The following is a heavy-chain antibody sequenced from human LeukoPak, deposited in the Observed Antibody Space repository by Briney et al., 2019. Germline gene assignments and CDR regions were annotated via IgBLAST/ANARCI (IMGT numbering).Heavy chain of an antibody. CDR3: ARGPLTDGPFDY. V-gene: IGHV4-34*01. CDR1: GGSFSGYY. CDR2: INHSGST. D-gene: IGHD3-16*01. Sequence: SETLSLTCAVYGGSFSGYYWGWIRQPPGKGLEWIGEINHSGSTNYNPSLKSRVTISVDTSKTQFSMKLSSVTAADTAVYYCARGPLTDGPFDYWGQGTLVTVSS. J-gene: IGHJ4*02.